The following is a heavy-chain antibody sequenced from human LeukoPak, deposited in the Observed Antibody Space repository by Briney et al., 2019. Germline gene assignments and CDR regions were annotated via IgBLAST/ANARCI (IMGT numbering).Heavy chain of an antibody. CDR2: ITAGERN. CDR3: VRRSRVAMPNALDLISDF. J-gene: IGHJ4*02. V-gene: IGHV4-34*01. CDR1: GDSFSGHY. Sequence: SETLSLTCAVYGDSFSGHYWSWISQPPGKGLEWIGEITAGERNSYSPSLKSRATISVVPSQRQFSLELDSVTAADTAIYYCVRRSRVAMPNALDLISDFWGQGTLVTVSS. D-gene: IGHD6-13*01.